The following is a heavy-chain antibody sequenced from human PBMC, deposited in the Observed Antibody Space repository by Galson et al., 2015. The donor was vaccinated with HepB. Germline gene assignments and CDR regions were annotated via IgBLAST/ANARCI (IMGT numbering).Heavy chain of an antibody. J-gene: IGHJ4*02. D-gene: IGHD3-10*02. V-gene: IGHV3-9*01. CDR1: GFKFDDYA. CDR2: ISWNSGSI. Sequence: SLRLSCAASGFKFDDYAMNWVRQAPGKGLEWVSSISWNSGSIGYADSVKGRFTISRDNAKKSLYLQMTSLRPEDTGLYFCAKDISNGIVVRGLGTSYRSLGRRGFDHWGQGTLVTVSS. CDR3: AKDISNGIVVRGLGTSYRSLGRRGFDH.